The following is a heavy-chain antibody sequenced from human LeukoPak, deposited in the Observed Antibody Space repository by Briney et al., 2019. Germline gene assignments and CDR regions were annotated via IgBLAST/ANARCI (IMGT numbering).Heavy chain of an antibody. CDR3: ARDRGAIFGVEPRYCMDV. J-gene: IGHJ6*03. Sequence: GGSLRLSCAASGFTFNIYSMNWVRQAPGKGLEWVSFITGGGNTIYYAESVKGRFTISRDNAKNSLYLQMDSLRDEDTAMYYCARDRGAIFGVEPRYCMDVWGKGTTVTVSS. CDR1: GFTFNIYS. V-gene: IGHV3-48*02. CDR2: ITGGGNTI. D-gene: IGHD3-3*01.